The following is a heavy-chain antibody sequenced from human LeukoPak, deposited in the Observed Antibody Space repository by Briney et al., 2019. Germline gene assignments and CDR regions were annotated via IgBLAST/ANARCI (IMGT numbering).Heavy chain of an antibody. CDR3: ARGDYDKYGMDV. V-gene: IGHV3-11*01. Sequence: GGSLRLSCAASGFTFSNYYMSWIRQAPGEGLEWVSYISSSATTMYYADSVKDRFIISRDNAKNSLFLQMNSLRAEDTAVYYCARGDYDKYGMDVWGQGTTVTVSS. CDR2: ISSSATTM. J-gene: IGHJ6*02. CDR1: GFTFSNYY.